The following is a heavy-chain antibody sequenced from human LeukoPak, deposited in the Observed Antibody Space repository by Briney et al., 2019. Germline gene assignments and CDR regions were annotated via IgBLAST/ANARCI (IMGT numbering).Heavy chain of an antibody. J-gene: IGHJ4*02. Sequence: PSETLSLTCTVFGGSISSSNYYWAWFRQPPGKGLDWIGSLYYDGRTYYNPSLESRLTISVDTSNNQFSLKLTSVTATDTAVYYCARHYSGDLYYFDYWGQGTLVTVSS. D-gene: IGHD4-17*01. CDR3: ARHYSGDLYYFDY. CDR1: GGSISSSNYY. CDR2: LYYDGRT. V-gene: IGHV4-39*01.